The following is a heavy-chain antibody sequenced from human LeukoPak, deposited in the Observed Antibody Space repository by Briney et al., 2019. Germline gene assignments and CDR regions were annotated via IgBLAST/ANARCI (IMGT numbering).Heavy chain of an antibody. CDR1: GGSFSGYY. CDR3: AGVQRFSRL. J-gene: IGHJ4*02. CDR2: INHSGST. Sequence: PSETLSLTCAVYGGSFSGYYWSWIRQPPGKGLEWIGEINHSGSTNYNPSLKSRVTISVDTSKNQFSLKLSSVTAADTAVYYCAGVQRFSRLWGQGTLVTVSS. D-gene: IGHD3-3*01. V-gene: IGHV4-34*01.